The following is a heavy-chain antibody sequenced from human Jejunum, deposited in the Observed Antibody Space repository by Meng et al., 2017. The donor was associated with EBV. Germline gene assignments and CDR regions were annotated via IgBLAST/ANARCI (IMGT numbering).Heavy chain of an antibody. J-gene: IGHJ5*02. Sequence: GLLVDFGGGLEQPGGSLRLSCEASGFTFNSHTMSWVRQAPGKGLEWVSAITDSGGSTYYTDSVKGRFTISRDNSKNTLYLQMNSLRAEDTAVYYCAKLTRAWGQGTLVTVSS. CDR3: AKLTRA. V-gene: IGHV3-23*04. CDR2: ITDSGGST. CDR1: GFTFNSHT.